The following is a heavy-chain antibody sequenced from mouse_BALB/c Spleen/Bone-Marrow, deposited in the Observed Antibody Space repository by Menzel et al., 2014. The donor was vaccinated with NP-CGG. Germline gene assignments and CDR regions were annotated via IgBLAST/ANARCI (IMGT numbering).Heavy chain of an antibody. CDR3: ARQILRGFAY. V-gene: IGHV5-12-1*01. D-gene: IGHD1-1*01. CDR2: ISSGGGST. J-gene: IGHJ3*01. CDR1: GFAFSSYD. Sequence: EVHLVESGGGLVKPGGSLKLSCAASGFAFSSYDMSWVRRTPEKRLEWVAYISSGGGSTYYSDTVKGRFTISRDNAKNTLYLQMSSLKSEDTAMYYCARQILRGFAYWGQGTLVTVSA.